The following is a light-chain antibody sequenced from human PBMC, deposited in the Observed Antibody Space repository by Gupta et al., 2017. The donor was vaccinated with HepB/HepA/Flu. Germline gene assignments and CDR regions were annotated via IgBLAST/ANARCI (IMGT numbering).Light chain of an antibody. CDR2: EVN. Sequence: QSVLTQPASVSGSPGQSITISCTGTRSDVGSYNLVSWYQQHPGKAPKLLIYEVNKWASGVSHRVSDSKSATIVSMSISELQAEDDSYYSCCSYARNSYVFGGGTTVTVL. V-gene: IGLV2-23*02. J-gene: IGLJ2*01. CDR1: RSDVGSYNL. CDR3: CSYARNSYV.